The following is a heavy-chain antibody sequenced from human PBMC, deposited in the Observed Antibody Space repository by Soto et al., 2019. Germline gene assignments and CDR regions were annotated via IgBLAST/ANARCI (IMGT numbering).Heavy chain of an antibody. CDR1: GGSISKGDYY. D-gene: IGHD2-8*02. CDR3: DRWDGSTYCTGGSCYTFDY. CDR2: IYYTGST. Sequence: QVQLQESGPGLVKPAQTLSLTCSVSGGSISKGDYYWSWIRHPPGKGLEWIGYIYYTGSTYYNPSLKSRVTMSVDTSKNQFSLKLISVTAADTAVYYCDRWDGSTYCTGGSCYTFDYWGQGTMVTVSS. V-gene: IGHV4-30-4*01. J-gene: IGHJ4*02.